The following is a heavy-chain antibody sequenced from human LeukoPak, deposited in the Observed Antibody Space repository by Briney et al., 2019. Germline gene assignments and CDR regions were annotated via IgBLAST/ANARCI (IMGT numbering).Heavy chain of an antibody. D-gene: IGHD2-8*01. J-gene: IGHJ4*02. V-gene: IGHV4-59*01. CDR3: ARMRDCTNGVCYYFDY. CDR1: GGSISSYY. CDR2: IYYSGST. Sequence: PSETLSLTCTVSGGSISSYYWSWIRQPPGKGLEWIGYIYYSGSTNYNPSLKSRVTISVDTSKYQFSLKLSSVTAADTAVYYCARMRDCTNGVCYYFDYWGQGTLVTVSS.